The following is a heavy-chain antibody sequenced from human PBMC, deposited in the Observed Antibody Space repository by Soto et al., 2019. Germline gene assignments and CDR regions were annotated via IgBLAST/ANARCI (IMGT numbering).Heavy chain of an antibody. D-gene: IGHD3-10*01. CDR3: ARGGEMATIQDTATFNY. J-gene: IGHJ4*02. CDR1: GGTFSSYA. Sequence: SVKVSCKASGGTFSSYAISWVRQAPGQGLEWMGGIIPIFGTANYAQKFQGRVTITADESTSTAYMELSSLRSEDTALYYCARGGEMATIQDTATFNYGGQGTLVTVYS. CDR2: IIPIFGTA. V-gene: IGHV1-69*13.